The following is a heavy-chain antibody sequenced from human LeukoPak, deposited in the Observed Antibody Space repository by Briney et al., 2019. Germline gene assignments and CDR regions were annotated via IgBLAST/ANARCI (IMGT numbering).Heavy chain of an antibody. CDR3: ARVPYGGKPLDY. J-gene: IGHJ4*02. D-gene: IGHD4-23*01. CDR1: GFTFGSCW. CDR2: INGDGSST. V-gene: IGHV3-74*01. Sequence: GGSLRLSCAASGFTFGSCWMHWVRQAPWKGLVWVSRINGDGSSTSYADAVKGRFTISRDNAKNTLYLQMNSLRAEDTAVYYCARVPYGGKPLDYWGQGTLVTVSS.